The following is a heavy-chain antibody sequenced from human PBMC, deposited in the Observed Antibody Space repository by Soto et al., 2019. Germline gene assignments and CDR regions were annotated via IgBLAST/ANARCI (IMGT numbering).Heavy chain of an antibody. CDR1: GFTFSTYW. D-gene: IGHD6-19*01. J-gene: IGHJ4*02. CDR3: ARGSQWRADY. CDR2: IKQGGSEK. Sequence: PGGSLRLSCAASGFTFSTYWMSWVRQAPGKGLEWVATIKQGGSEKYNVDSVKGRFTISRDNAENSLYLQMNSLKSEDTAVYFCARGSQWRADYWGQGTLVTVSS. V-gene: IGHV3-7*01.